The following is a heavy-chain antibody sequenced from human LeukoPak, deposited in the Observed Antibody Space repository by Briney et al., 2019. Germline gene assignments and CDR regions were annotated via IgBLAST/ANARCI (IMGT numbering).Heavy chain of an antibody. V-gene: IGHV1-69*05. D-gene: IGHD6-13*01. J-gene: IGHJ4*02. Sequence: SVKVSCKASGYTFTDYYMHWVRQAPGQGLEWMGRIIPIFGTANYAQKFQGRVTITTDESTSTAYMELSSLRSEDTAVYYCASRQQLDDYWGQGTLVTVSS. CDR2: IIPIFGTA. CDR3: ASRQQLDDY. CDR1: GYTFTDYY.